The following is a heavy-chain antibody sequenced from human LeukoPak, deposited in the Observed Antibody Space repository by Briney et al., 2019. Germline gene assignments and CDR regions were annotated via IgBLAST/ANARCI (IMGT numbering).Heavy chain of an antibody. CDR1: GSVXXYY. CDR3: AGXXLXNDY. CDR2: IYYTGST. Sequence: GSVXXYYWSWIRQSPGKGLEWIGYIYYTGSTSYNPSLRSRVTMSADTSKNQXSLKLSSVTAADTAVYYCAGXXLXNDYXGXGXXVTVSS. J-gene: IGHJ4*02. V-gene: IGHV4-59*02.